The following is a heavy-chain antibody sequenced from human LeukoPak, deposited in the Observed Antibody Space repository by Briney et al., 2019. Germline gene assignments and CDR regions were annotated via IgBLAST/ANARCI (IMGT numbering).Heavy chain of an antibody. V-gene: IGHV4-39*07. CDR1: GGSISSSSYY. J-gene: IGHJ5*02. CDR3: ARARGGYCSSTSCLNWFDP. Sequence: PSETLSLTCTVSGGSISSSSYYWGWIRQPPGKGLEWIGRIYTSGSTNYNPSLKSRVTISVDTSKNQFSLKLSSVTAADTAVYYCARARGGYCSSTSCLNWFDPWGQGTLVTVSS. D-gene: IGHD2-2*01. CDR2: IYTSGST.